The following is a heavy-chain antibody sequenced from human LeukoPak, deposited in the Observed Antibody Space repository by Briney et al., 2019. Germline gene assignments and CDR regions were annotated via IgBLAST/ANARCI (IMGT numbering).Heavy chain of an antibody. CDR3: ANRGDSSGHETSDY. J-gene: IGHJ4*02. Sequence: SVKVSCKASGGTFSSYAISWVRQAPGQGLEWMGRIIPILGIANYAQKFQGRVTITADKSTSTAYMELSSLRSEDTAVYYCANRGDSSGHETSDYWGQGTLVTVSS. CDR1: GGTFSSYA. V-gene: IGHV1-69*04. D-gene: IGHD3-22*01. CDR2: IIPILGIA.